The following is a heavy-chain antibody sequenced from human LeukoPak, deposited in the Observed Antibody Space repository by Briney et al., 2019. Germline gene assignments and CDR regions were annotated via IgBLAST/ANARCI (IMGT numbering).Heavy chain of an antibody. CDR3: ARDKYCSGGRCYYGFDP. J-gene: IGHJ5*02. V-gene: IGHV4-38-2*02. Sequence: SETLSLTCTVSGYSISSGFYWGWIRQPPGKGLEWIGNIYHSGSTDYNPSLKSRVTISVDTSKNQFSLKLSSMTAADTAVYYCARDKYCSGGRCYYGFDPWGQGTLVTVSS. CDR1: GYSISSGFY. CDR2: IYHSGST. D-gene: IGHD2-15*01.